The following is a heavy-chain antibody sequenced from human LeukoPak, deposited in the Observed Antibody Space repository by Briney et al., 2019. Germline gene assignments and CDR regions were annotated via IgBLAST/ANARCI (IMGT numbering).Heavy chain of an antibody. D-gene: IGHD4-17*01. CDR1: GYTFTSYG. CDR2: ISAYNGNT. J-gene: IGHJ6*02. V-gene: IGHV1-18*01. Sequence: GASVKVSCKASGYTFTSYGISWVRQAPGQGLEWMGWISAYNGNTNYAQKLQGRVTMTTDTSTSTAYMELRSLRSDDTAVYYCARDAPGDVTTDYYYGMDVWGQGTTVTVSS. CDR3: ARDAPGDVTTDYYYGMDV.